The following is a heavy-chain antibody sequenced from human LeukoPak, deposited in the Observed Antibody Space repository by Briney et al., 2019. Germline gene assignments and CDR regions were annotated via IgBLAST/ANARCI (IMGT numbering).Heavy chain of an antibody. Sequence: PGESLKISCKGSGYSFTSYWIGWVRQMPGKGLEWMGIIYPGDSDTRYSPSFQGQVTISADKSISTAYLQWSSLKASDTAMYYCARQMYSGSWRYYFDYWGQGTLVTVSS. J-gene: IGHJ4*02. CDR3: ARQMYSGSWRYYFDY. CDR1: GYSFTSYW. D-gene: IGHD6-13*01. V-gene: IGHV5-51*01. CDR2: IYPGDSDT.